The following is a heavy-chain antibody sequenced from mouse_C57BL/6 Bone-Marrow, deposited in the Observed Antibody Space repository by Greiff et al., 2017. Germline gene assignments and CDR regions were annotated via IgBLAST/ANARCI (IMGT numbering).Heavy chain of an antibody. V-gene: IGHV1-64*01. J-gene: IGHJ2*01. CDR2: IHPNSGST. CDR1: GYTFTSYW. D-gene: IGHD2-5*01. Sequence: VQRVESGAELVKPGASVKLSCKASGYTFTSYWMHWVKQRPGQGLEWIGMIHPNSGSTNYNEKFKSKDTLTVDKSSSTAYMQLSSLTSEDSAVYYCARSGYSNYVGYWDRGTTLTVSS. CDR3: ARSGYSNYVGY.